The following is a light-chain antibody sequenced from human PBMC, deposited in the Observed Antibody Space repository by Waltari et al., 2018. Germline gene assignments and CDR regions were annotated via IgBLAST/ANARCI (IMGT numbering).Light chain of an antibody. CDR2: AAS. J-gene: IGKJ1*01. V-gene: IGKV1-27*01. CDR1: QGISNY. CDR3: QKYNSAPPWT. Sequence: DIQMTQSPSSLSASVGDRVTITCRASQGISNYLAWYQQKPGRGPKLLIYAASTLQSGVPSRFSGSGSGTAFTLTISNLQPEDVATYYCQKYNSAPPWTFGQGTRLEV.